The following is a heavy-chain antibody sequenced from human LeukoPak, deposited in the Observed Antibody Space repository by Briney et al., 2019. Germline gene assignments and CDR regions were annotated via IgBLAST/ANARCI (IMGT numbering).Heavy chain of an antibody. D-gene: IGHD2-2*01. CDR3: AKGKRSSTSFGYFDY. CDR1: GFTFSSYS. J-gene: IGHJ4*02. Sequence: GGSLRLSCAASGFTFSSYSMNWVRQAPGKGLEWVAVISYDGSNKYYADSVKGRFTISRDNSKNTLYLQMNSLRAEDTAVYYCAKGKRSSTSFGYFDYWGQGTLVTVSS. V-gene: IGHV3-30*18. CDR2: ISYDGSNK.